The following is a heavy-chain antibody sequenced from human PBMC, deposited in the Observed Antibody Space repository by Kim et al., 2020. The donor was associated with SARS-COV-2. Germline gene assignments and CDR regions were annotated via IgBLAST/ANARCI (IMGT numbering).Heavy chain of an antibody. Sequence: PSHKSRVTKSVDTSKNQFPLKLSSVTAADTAVYYCARVEHQWFGARFDPWGQGTLVTVSS. J-gene: IGHJ5*02. D-gene: IGHD3-10*01. CDR3: ARVEHQWFGARFDP. V-gene: IGHV4-30-2*05.